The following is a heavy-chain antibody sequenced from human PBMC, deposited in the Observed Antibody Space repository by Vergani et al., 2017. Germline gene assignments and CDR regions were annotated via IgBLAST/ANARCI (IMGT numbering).Heavy chain of an antibody. V-gene: IGHV3-23*01. CDR1: GFTSSRYA. D-gene: IGHD3-22*01. Sequence: EVQLLESGGGLVQPGGSLRLSCAASGFTSSRYAMSWVRQAPGRGLEWVSASSGRGGSTYYADSVKGRFTIARDNSKNTLYLQMNSLRAEDTALYYCAKNQKAVVIKSAVDYWGQGTLVTVSS. CDR3: AKNQKAVVIKSAVDY. J-gene: IGHJ4*02. CDR2: SSGRGGST.